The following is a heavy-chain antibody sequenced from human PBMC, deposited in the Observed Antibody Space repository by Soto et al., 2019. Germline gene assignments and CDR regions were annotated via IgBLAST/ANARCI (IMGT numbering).Heavy chain of an antibody. D-gene: IGHD3-22*01. Sequence: GGSLRLSCAASGFTFGGSAMHWVRQASGKGLEWVGHIRSKTNSYATAYAESVKGRFTISRDDSMNTAYLQMNSLRADDTAVYYCVRDLVGSRGYLGQWGQGTQVTVSS. CDR2: IRSKTNSYAT. CDR1: GFTFGGSA. J-gene: IGHJ4*02. V-gene: IGHV3-73*01. CDR3: VRDLVGSRGYLGQ.